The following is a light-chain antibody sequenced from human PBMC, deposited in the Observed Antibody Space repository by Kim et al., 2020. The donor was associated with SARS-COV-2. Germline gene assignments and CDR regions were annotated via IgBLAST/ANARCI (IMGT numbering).Light chain of an antibody. CDR2: LGS. J-gene: IGKJ4*01. V-gene: IGKV2-28*01. Sequence: PASISLRSSQLLLHSNGYNYLDWYLQKPGQSPQLLIYLGSNRASGVPDRVSGSGSGTDVTLQISRVEAEDVGVYYYMQALQTSLNFGGGTKV. CDR1: QLLLHSNGYNY. CDR3: MQALQTSLN.